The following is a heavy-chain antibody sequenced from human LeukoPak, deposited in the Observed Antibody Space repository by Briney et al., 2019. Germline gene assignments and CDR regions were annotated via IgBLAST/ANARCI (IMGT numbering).Heavy chain of an antibody. CDR3: ARGQYSRGPEYY. D-gene: IGHD6-19*01. CDR1: GFIFSTYS. V-gene: IGHV3-48*01. CDR2: INSSSDTI. J-gene: IGHJ4*02. Sequence: PGGSLRLSCAASGFIFSTYSMNWVRQAPGKGLVWVSYINSSSDTIYYADSVKGRFTISRDNAKNSLYLQMNSLRAEDTAVYYCARGQYSRGPEYYWGQGTLVTVSS.